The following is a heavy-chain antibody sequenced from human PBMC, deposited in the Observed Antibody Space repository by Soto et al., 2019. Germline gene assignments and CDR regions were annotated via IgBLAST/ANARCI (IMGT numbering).Heavy chain of an antibody. CDR1: GYTFITYG. V-gene: IGHV1-18*01. Sequence: QVQLVQSGAEVNKPGASVKVSCKASGYTFITYGVSWVRQAPGQGLDWLGWISTYNGNTRYAERLQGRVIMTTDTTTNTAYMELRNLRSDDTAVYYCARGPTDYYDNSANYFLDYWGQGTLVTVSS. J-gene: IGHJ4*02. D-gene: IGHD3-22*01. CDR3: ARGPTDYYDNSANYFLDY. CDR2: ISTYNGNT.